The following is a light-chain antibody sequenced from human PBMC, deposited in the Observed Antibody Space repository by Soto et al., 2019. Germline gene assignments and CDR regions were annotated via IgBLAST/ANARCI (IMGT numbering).Light chain of an antibody. J-gene: IGLJ1*01. Sequence: QSALTQPASESGSPGQSITISCTGTSSDVGGYKYVSWYQQYPGKVPKLLIYEVSSRPSGVSNRFSGSKSGNTASLTISGLQAEDEADYFCTSSTSGSLYVFGTGTKLTVL. V-gene: IGLV2-14*01. CDR3: TSSTSGSLYV. CDR1: SSDVGGYKY. CDR2: EVS.